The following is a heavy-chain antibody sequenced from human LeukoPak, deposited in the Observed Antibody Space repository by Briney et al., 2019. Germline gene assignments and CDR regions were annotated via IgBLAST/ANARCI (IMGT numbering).Heavy chain of an antibody. CDR3: ARGVQPLHESDAFDI. CDR1: GDSVSSKSAA. J-gene: IGHJ3*02. CDR2: TYYRSKWYN. Sequence: SQILSLTCAISGDSVSSKSAAWNWIRQSPSRGLEWLGRTYYRSKWYNDFAVSVKSRITINPDTSKNQFSLQLTSVTPEDTAVYYCARGVQPLHESDAFDIWGQGTMVIVSS. V-gene: IGHV6-1*01. D-gene: IGHD2-2*01.